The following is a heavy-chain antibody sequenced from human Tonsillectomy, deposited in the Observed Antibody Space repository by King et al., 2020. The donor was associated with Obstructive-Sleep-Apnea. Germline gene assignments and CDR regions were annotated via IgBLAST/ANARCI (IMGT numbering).Heavy chain of an antibody. CDR1: GFPFITFS. D-gene: IGHD7-27*01. Sequence: QLVQSGGGLVQPGGALRLSCSAAGFPFITFSFNLGCQAPGKGLELRSVIGGSGGPIRYVDSVKGRFTISRDNAKNSLYLQMSSLTAEDTAVYYCARDFNWAFDYWGQGDLVTVSS. V-gene: IGHV3-48*04. J-gene: IGHJ4*02. CDR2: IGGSGGPI. CDR3: ARDFNWAFDY.